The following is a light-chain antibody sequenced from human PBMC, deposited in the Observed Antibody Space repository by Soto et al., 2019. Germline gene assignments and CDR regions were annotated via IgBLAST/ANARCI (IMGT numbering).Light chain of an antibody. V-gene: IGLV6-57*04. CDR2: EDN. CDR3: QSYDSNNVV. J-gene: IGLJ2*01. Sequence: NFMLTQPHSVSESPGKTVTISCTRSSGSIASNYLQWYQQRPGSAPTTVIYEDNQRPSGVPDRFSGSIDSSSNSASLTISGLKTEDEADYYCQSYDSNNVVFGGGTQLTVL. CDR1: SGSIASNY.